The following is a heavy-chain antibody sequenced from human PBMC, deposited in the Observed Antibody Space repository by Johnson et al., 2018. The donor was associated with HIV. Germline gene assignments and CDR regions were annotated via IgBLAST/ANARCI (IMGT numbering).Heavy chain of an antibody. J-gene: IGHJ3*01. V-gene: IGHV3-30*18. CDR3: AKSGLFVLVVYAPDVFDV. CDR2: ISYDGSNE. CDR1: GFTVSSNY. Sequence: VQVVESGGGVVQPGRSLRLSCAASGFTVSSNYMSWVRQAPGKGLEWVAVISYDGSNEYYAESVKGRFTISRDNSKNTLHLQMNSLRAEETAVYYCAKSGLFVLVVYAPDVFDVWGQGTMVTVSS. D-gene: IGHD2-8*02.